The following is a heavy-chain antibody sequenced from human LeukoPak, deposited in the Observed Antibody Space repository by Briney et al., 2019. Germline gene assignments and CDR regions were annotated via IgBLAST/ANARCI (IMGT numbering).Heavy chain of an antibody. J-gene: IGHJ4*02. V-gene: IGHV1-46*01. CDR1: GYSFTNNY. CDR2: IYPRDGST. CDR3: ARDQEGFDY. Sequence: ASVKVSCKASGYSFTNNYIHWVRQAPGQGLERMGMIYPRDGSTSYAQRFQDRVTVTRDTSTSTVHMELSGLRAEDTALYYCARDQEGFDYWGQGTLVTVSS.